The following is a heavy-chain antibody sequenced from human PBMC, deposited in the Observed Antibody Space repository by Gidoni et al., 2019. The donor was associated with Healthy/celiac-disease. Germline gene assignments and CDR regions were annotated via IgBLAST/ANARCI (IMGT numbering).Heavy chain of an antibody. D-gene: IGHD3-3*01. CDR3: ARGDGFWSGYYFDY. Sequence: QVQLQESGPGLVKPSQTLSLTGTVAGGSISSGSYYWSWIRQPAGKGLEWIGRIYTSGSTNYNPSLKSRVTISVDTSKNQFSLKLSSVTAADTAVYYCARGDGFWSGYYFDYWGQGTLVTVSS. CDR1: GGSISSGSYY. CDR2: IYTSGST. J-gene: IGHJ4*02. V-gene: IGHV4-61*02.